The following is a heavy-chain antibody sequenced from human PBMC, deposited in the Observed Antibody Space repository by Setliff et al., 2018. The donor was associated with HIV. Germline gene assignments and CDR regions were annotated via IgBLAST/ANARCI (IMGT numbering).Heavy chain of an antibody. CDR2: IWYDGSSQ. Sequence: GGSLSLSCASSGFIFSNYGMHWVRQAPGKGLEWEAVIWYDGSSQYYADSVKGRFTISRDNSKNTLYLQMNRLRAEDAAMYYCVKSGSGWHGVDYWGQGTLVTVSS. CDR1: GFIFSNYG. J-gene: IGHJ4*02. D-gene: IGHD6-19*01. CDR3: VKSGSGWHGVDY. V-gene: IGHV3-33*03.